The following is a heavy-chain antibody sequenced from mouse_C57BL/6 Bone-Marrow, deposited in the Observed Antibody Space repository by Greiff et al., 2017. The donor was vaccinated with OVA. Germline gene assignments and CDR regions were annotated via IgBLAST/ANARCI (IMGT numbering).Heavy chain of an antibody. Sequence: VQLQQSGPELVKPGASVKMSCKASGYTFTDYYMHWVKQSPGKSLEWIGYINPNNGGTSYNQKFKGKATLTVNKSSSTAYMELRSLTSEDSAVYYCARGVNYGSSYGFAYWGQGTLVTVSA. CDR1: GYTFTDYY. J-gene: IGHJ3*01. CDR3: ARGVNYGSSYGFAY. CDR2: INPNNGGT. D-gene: IGHD1-1*01. V-gene: IGHV1-22*01.